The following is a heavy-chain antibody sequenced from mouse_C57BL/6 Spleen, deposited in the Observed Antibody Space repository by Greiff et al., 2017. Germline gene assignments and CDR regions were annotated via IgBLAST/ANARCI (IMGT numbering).Heavy chain of an antibody. V-gene: IGHV5-16*01. D-gene: IGHD4-1*01. CDR3: ARDEGLGRYFDV. CDR2: INYDGSST. Sequence: EVQRVESEGGLVQPGSSMKLSCTASGFTFSDYYMAWVRQVPEKGLEWVANINYDGSSTYYLDSLKSRFIISRDNAKNILYLQMSSLKSEDTATYYCARDEGLGRYFDVWGTGTTVTVSS. CDR1: GFTFSDYY. J-gene: IGHJ1*03.